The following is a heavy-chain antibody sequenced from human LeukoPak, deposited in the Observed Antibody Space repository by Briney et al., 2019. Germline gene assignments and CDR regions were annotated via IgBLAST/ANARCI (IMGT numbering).Heavy chain of an antibody. V-gene: IGHV1-18*01. Sequence: GASVKVSCKASGYTFTIYAISWVRQAPGQGLEWMGWISIYNGNTNYAQKFQGRVTMTTDTSTNTAYMGLRSLRSDDTAVYYCAREQAMTTVTTGDYWGQGTLVTVSS. CDR1: GYTFTIYA. CDR3: AREQAMTTVTTGDY. D-gene: IGHD4-17*01. J-gene: IGHJ4*02. CDR2: ISIYNGNT.